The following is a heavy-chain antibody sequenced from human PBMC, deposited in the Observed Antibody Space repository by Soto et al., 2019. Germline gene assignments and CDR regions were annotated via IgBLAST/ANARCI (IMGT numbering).Heavy chain of an antibody. Sequence: QVQLVQSGAEVKKPGSSVKVSCKASGGTFSSYAISWVRQAPGQGLEWMGGSIPIFGTANYAQKFQGRVTITGDEYTSTAYMEVSRLRSEDTAVYYCARVPIAAAGTLNWFDPWGQGTLVTVSS. V-gene: IGHV1-69*12. D-gene: IGHD6-13*01. CDR1: GGTFSSYA. J-gene: IGHJ5*02. CDR3: ARVPIAAAGTLNWFDP. CDR2: SIPIFGTA.